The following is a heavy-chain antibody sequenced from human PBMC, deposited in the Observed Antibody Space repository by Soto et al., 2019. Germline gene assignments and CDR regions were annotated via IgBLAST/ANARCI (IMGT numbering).Heavy chain of an antibody. J-gene: IGHJ4*02. D-gene: IGHD3-10*01. CDR1: GFTFSSYS. Sequence: EVQLVESGGGLVQPGGSLRLSCAASGFTFSSYSMNWVRQAPGKGLEWVSYISSSSSTIYYADSVKGRFTISRDNAKNSLYLQMNSLRAEDTAVYYCAREGGYYGSGSYYIDSFDYWGQGTLVTVSS. CDR3: AREGGYYGSGSYYIDSFDY. CDR2: ISSSSSTI. V-gene: IGHV3-48*01.